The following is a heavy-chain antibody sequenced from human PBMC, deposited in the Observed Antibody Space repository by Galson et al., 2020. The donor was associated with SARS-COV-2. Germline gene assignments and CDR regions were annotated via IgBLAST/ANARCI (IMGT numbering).Heavy chain of an antibody. CDR1: GASSRGYY. D-gene: IGHD2-21*02. J-gene: IGHJ4*02. V-gene: IGHV4-34*12. CDR2: IISSGST. Sequence: SETLSLTVAAFGASSRGYYWSWIRRPPGKGLEWIGSIISSGSTTSNPSLKTRVTISVNTSKNHFTLKLSSVTAAATAVYYCAREENFFLVVTATRMCYFDYWGRGTLATVSS. CDR3: AREENFFLVVTATRMCYFDY.